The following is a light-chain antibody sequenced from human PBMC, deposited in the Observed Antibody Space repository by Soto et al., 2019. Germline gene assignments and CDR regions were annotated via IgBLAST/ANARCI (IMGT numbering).Light chain of an antibody. CDR1: QSVPKNY. CDR2: GAS. CDR3: QQYAMSPFT. V-gene: IGKV3-20*01. Sequence: EIVLTQSPGTLSLSPGERATLSCRARQSVPKNYLAWYQQKRGQAPRLLVYGASNRATGIPDRLSGSWSGTDLTLTTSRLEPEDSAVYYCQQYAMSPFTFGGGTRVEI. J-gene: IGKJ4*01.